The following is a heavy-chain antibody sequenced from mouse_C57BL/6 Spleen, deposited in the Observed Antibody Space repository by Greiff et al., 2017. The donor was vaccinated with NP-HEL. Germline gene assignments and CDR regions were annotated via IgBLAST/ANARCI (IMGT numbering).Heavy chain of an antibody. CDR2: IDPSDSET. CDR3: ARSPYYYGSSYDY. J-gene: IGHJ2*01. Sequence: QVQLKQSGAELVRPGSSVKLSCKASGYTFTSYWMYWVKQRPIQGLEWIGNIDPSDSETHYNQKFKDKATLTVDKSSSTAYMQLSSLTSEDSAVYYCARSPYYYGSSYDYWGQGTTLTVSS. V-gene: IGHV1-52*01. D-gene: IGHD1-1*01. CDR1: GYTFTSYW.